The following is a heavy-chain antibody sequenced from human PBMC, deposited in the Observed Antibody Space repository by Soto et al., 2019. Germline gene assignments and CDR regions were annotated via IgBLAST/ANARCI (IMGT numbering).Heavy chain of an antibody. D-gene: IGHD3-10*01. J-gene: IGHJ4*02. Sequence: LRLSCAASGFTFSSYAMSWVRQAPGKGLEWVSAISGSGGSTYYADSVKGRFTISRDNSKNTLYLQMNSLRAEDTAVYYCAKDWAKDLWFGELFDYWGQGTLVTVSS. V-gene: IGHV3-23*01. CDR1: GFTFSSYA. CDR2: ISGSGGST. CDR3: AKDWAKDLWFGELFDY.